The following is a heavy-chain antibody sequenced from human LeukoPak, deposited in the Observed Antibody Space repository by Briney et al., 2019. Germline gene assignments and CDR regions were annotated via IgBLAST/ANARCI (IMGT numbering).Heavy chain of an antibody. D-gene: IGHD6-13*01. CDR2: INPNSGGT. CDR3: AGGLAAALDY. Sequence: ASVKVSCKASGYTFTGYYIHWVRQAPGQGLEWMGRINPNSGGTDYAPKFQGRVTMTRDTSISTAFMELSSLRSDDTAVYHCAGGLAAALDYWGQGTLVTVSS. V-gene: IGHV1-2*06. CDR1: GYTFTGYY. J-gene: IGHJ4*02.